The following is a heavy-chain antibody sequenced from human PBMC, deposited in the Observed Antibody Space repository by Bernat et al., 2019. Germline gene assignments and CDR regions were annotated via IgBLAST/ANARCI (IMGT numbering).Heavy chain of an antibody. CDR1: GFTFSSYA. CDR2: IWYDGSNK. V-gene: IGHV3-33*08. CDR3: ARSYSSSWYFSGWFDP. D-gene: IGHD6-13*01. Sequence: QVQLVESGGGVVQPGRSLRLSCAASGFTFSSYAMHWVRQAPGKGLEWVAVIWYDGSNKYYADSVKGRFTISRDNSKNTLYLQMNSLRAEDTAVYYCARSYSSSWYFSGWFDPWGQGTLVTVSS. J-gene: IGHJ5*02.